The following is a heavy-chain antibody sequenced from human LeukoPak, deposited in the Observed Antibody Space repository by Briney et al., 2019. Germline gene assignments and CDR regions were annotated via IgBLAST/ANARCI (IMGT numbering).Heavy chain of an antibody. CDR1: GFTFSSYT. D-gene: IGHD6-13*01. V-gene: IGHV3-48*01. J-gene: IGHJ6*03. CDR3: AKNIAAGDSSGYYYYYMDV. Sequence: GGSLRLSCAASGFTFSSYTMNWVRQPPGKGLEWVSNIGTSSTTIYYADSVKGRFTISRDNSKNTLYLQVNSLRAEDTAVYYCAKNIAAGDSSGYYYYYMDVWGKGTTVTVSS. CDR2: IGTSSTTI.